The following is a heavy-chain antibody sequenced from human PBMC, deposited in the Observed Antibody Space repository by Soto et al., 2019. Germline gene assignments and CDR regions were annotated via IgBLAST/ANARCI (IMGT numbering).Heavy chain of an antibody. CDR2: IWYDGSNK. J-gene: IGHJ4*02. Sequence: GGSLRLSCAASGFTFSSYGMHWVRQAPGKGLEWVAVIWYDGSNKYYADSVKGRFTISRDNSKNTLYLQMNSLRAEDTAVYYCARDNYYDSSGYYLRAFDYWGQRTVVTVSS. D-gene: IGHD3-22*01. V-gene: IGHV3-33*01. CDR1: GFTFSSYG. CDR3: ARDNYYDSSGYYLRAFDY.